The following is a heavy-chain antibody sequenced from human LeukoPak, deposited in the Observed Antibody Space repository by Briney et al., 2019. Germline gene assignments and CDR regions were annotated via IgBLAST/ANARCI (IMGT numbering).Heavy chain of an antibody. CDR2: IKQDESEK. V-gene: IGHV3-7*05. J-gene: IGHJ4*02. D-gene: IGHD1-14*01. CDR1: GFTFSNYW. CDR3: ARDGNDGFDY. Sequence: PGGSLRLSCVASGFTFSNYWMSWVRQAPGKGLGWVANIKQDESEKYYVDSVKGRFTISRDNAKNSLYLQMNSLRAEDTAVYYCARDGNDGFDYWGQGTLVTVSS.